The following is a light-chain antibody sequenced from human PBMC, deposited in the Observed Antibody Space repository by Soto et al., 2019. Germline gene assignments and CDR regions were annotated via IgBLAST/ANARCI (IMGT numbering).Light chain of an antibody. CDR2: EVT. J-gene: IGLJ3*02. V-gene: IGLV2-23*02. CDR1: SSDFGTYNL. Sequence: QSVLTQPASVSGSPGQSITISCTETSSDFGTYNLVSWYQQNPGKAPKLMIYEVTKRPSGVSNRFSGSQSGNTASLTISGLQAEDEADYYCCSYVHPNTLGFGGGTKVTVL. CDR3: CSYVHPNTLG.